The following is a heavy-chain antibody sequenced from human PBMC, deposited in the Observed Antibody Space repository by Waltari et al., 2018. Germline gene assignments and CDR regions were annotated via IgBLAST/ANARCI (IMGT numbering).Heavy chain of an antibody. Sequence: EVQLLESGGGLVQPGGSLRLSCAASGFTFSSYAMSWVRQAPGKGLEWVSAISGSGGSTYYADSVKGRFTISRDNSKNTLYLQMNSLRAEDTAVYYCAKDRGGSYYYYYGMDVWGQGTTVIVSS. CDR1: GFTFSSYA. CDR2: ISGSGGST. J-gene: IGHJ6*02. D-gene: IGHD1-26*01. CDR3: AKDRGGSYYYYYGMDV. V-gene: IGHV3-23*01.